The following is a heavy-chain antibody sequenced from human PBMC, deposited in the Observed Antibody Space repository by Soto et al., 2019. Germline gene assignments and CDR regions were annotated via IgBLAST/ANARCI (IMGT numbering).Heavy chain of an antibody. CDR1: GFTFSSYG. CDR2: ISYDGSNK. CDR3: AKGGMRDGYNYWYFDL. V-gene: IGHV3-30*18. Sequence: GGSLRLSCAASGFTFSSYGMHWVRQAPGKGLEWVAVISYDGSNKYYADSVKGRFTISRDNSKNTLYLQMNSLRAEDTAVYYCAKGGMRDGYNYWYFDLWGRGTLVTVSS. J-gene: IGHJ2*01. D-gene: IGHD5-12*01.